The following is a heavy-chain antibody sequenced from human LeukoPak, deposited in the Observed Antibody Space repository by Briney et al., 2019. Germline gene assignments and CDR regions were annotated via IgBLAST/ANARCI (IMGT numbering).Heavy chain of an antibody. CDR1: GYTFTAYY. CDR2: INPGSGGT. D-gene: IGHD3-22*01. Sequence: ASVKVSCKASGYTFTAYYMHWVRQAPGQGLEWMGWINPGSGGTNYAQKFQGRVTMTRDTSISTAYMELSRLRSDDTAVYYCARDYYDSSGFGAFDIWGQGTMVTVSS. CDR3: ARDYYDSSGFGAFDI. J-gene: IGHJ3*02. V-gene: IGHV1-2*02.